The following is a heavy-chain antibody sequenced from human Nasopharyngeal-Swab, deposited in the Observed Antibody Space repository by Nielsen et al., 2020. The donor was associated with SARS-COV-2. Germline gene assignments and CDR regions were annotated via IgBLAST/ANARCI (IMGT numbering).Heavy chain of an antibody. J-gene: IGHJ4*02. Sequence: GGSLRLSCAASGFTFSSYGMHWVRQAPGKGLEWVAVIWYDGSNKYYADSVKGRFTISRDNSKNTLYLQMNSLRAEDTAVYYCARDRTGTTTVYFDYWGQGTLVTVSS. V-gene: IGHV3-33*01. CDR1: GFTFSSYG. D-gene: IGHD2/OR15-2a*01. CDR3: ARDRTGTTTVYFDY. CDR2: IWYDGSNK.